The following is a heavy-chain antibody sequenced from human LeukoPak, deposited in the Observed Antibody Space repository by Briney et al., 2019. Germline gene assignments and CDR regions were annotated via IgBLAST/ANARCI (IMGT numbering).Heavy chain of an antibody. CDR3: ARTFDYDGTELVVDPEY. J-gene: IGHJ4*02. CDR1: GYTFNRYG. V-gene: IGHV1-18*01. CDR2: ISGYNGNT. Sequence: ASVTVSYKASGYTFNRYGIDWVRQAPGQGLEWMGWISGYNGNTDYAQDLKGRVTMTTDTSTSTAYMELRNLRSDDTTVYFCARTFDYDGTELVVDPEYWGQGTLVTVSS. D-gene: IGHD4-23*01.